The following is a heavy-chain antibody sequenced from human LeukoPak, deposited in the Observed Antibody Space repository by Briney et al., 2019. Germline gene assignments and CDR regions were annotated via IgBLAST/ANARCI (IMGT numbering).Heavy chain of an antibody. Sequence: SETLSLTCTVSGGSISSYYWSWIRQPPGKGLEWIGYIYYSGSTNYNPSLKSRVTISVDTSKNQFSLKLSSVTAADTAVYYCARMVVAATVYRFDPWGQGTLVTVSS. CDR1: GGSISSYY. CDR3: ARMVVAATVYRFDP. D-gene: IGHD2-15*01. V-gene: IGHV4-59*01. J-gene: IGHJ5*02. CDR2: IYYSGST.